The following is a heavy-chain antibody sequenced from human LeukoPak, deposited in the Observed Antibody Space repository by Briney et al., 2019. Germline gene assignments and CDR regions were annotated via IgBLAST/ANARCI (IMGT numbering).Heavy chain of an antibody. CDR1: GFTFSSYA. CDR2: ISGSGGST. J-gene: IGHJ4*02. D-gene: IGHD3-22*01. V-gene: IGHV3-23*01. Sequence: GGSLRLSCAASGFTFSSYAMSWVRQAPGKGLEWVSAISGSGGSTYYADSVKGRFTISRDNSKNTLYLQMNSLRAEDTAVYYCAKDQAPHYYDSSGYRDWGQGTLVTVSS. CDR3: AKDQAPHYYDSSGYRD.